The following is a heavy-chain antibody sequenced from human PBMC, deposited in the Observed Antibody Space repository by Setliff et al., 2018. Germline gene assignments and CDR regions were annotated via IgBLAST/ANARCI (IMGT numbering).Heavy chain of an antibody. CDR3: ARGGVAAAGKKGVFEH. Sequence: GASVKVSCKASGYTFTSYYMYWVRQAPSQGLEWMGTLNTGGGSASIVDQFQGRVSMTRDTSTSTVYMEINSLRPDDTAVYVCARGGVAAAGKKGVFEHWGQGTLVTVSS. J-gene: IGHJ4*02. CDR1: GYTFTSYY. V-gene: IGHV1-46*01. CDR2: LNTGGGSA. D-gene: IGHD6-13*01.